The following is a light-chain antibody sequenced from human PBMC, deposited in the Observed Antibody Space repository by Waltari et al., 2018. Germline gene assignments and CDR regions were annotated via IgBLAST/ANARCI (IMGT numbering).Light chain of an antibody. CDR1: QGVSNY. CDR3: QQYGSSPYT. CDR2: GAS. Sequence: EIVLTQSPGTLSLSPGERATLSCRASQGVSNYLAWYQQKPGQAPRLLIYGASSRATGIPDRFSGSGSGTDFTLTISRLQPEDFAVYYCQQYGSSPYTFGQGTKLEIK. V-gene: IGKV3-20*01. J-gene: IGKJ2*01.